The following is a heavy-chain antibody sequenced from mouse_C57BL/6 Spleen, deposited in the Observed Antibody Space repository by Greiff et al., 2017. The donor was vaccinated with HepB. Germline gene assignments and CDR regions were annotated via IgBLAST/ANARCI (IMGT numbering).Heavy chain of an antibody. J-gene: IGHJ2*01. V-gene: IGHV14-4*01. CDR2: IDPENGDT. CDR3: TTTTVDYFDY. D-gene: IGHD1-1*01. Sequence: DVKLQESGAELVRPGASVKLSCTASGFNIKDDYMHWVKQRPEQGLEWIGWIDPENGDTEYASKFQGKATITADTSSNTAYLQLSSLTSEDTAVYYCTTTTVDYFDYWGQGTTLTVSS. CDR1: GFNIKDDY.